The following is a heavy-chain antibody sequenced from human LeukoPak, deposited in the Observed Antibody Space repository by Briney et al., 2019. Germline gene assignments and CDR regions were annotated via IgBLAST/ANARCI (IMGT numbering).Heavy chain of an antibody. CDR3: ARDRRGIGKAFDI. V-gene: IGHV3-21*01. CDR1: GLTFNTYS. Sequence: GGSLRLSCAASGLTFNTYSMNWVRQAPGRGLEWVSSISSSNSYIYYADSMKGRFTISRDNAKNSLYLQMNSLRAEDTAVYYCARDRRGIGKAFDIWGQGTMVTVSS. J-gene: IGHJ3*02. CDR2: ISSSNSYI. D-gene: IGHD1-26*01.